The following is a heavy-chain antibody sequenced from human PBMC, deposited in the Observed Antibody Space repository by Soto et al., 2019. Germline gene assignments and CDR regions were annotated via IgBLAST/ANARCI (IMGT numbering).Heavy chain of an antibody. J-gene: IGHJ6*02. CDR1: GFTFSSYG. CDR3: ARGGRGYSYAPRVSYYGMDV. Sequence: GGSLRLSCAASGFTFSSYGMHWVRQAPGKGLEWVAVIWYDGSNKYYADSVKGRFTISRDNSKNTLYLQMNSLRAEDTAVYYCARGGRGYSYAPRVSYYGMDVWGQGTTVTVSS. CDR2: IWYDGSNK. V-gene: IGHV3-33*01. D-gene: IGHD5-18*01.